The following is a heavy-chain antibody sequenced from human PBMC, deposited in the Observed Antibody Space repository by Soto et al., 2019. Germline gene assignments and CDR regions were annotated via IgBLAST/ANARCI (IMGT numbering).Heavy chain of an antibody. D-gene: IGHD4-17*01. V-gene: IGHV4-34*01. CDR2: INHSGST. CDR3: ARGSSSVTTLGLKAYYMDV. J-gene: IGHJ6*03. CDR1: GGSFSGYY. Sequence: SETLSLTCAVYGGSFSGYYWSWIRQPPGKGLEWIGEINHSGSTNYNPSLKSRVTISVDTSKNQFSLKLSSVTAADTAVYYCARGSSSVTTLGLKAYYMDVWGKGTTVTVSS.